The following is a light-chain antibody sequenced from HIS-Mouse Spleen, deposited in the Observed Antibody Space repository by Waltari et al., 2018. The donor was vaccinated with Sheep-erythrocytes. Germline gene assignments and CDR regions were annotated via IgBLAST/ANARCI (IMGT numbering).Light chain of an antibody. V-gene: IGLV3-19*01. Sequence: SSELTQDPAVSVALGQTVRITCQGDSLRSYYASWYQQKPGQAPVLVIYGKNKRPSGIPDRCSGSSSGNTASLTITGAQAEDEADYYCNSRDSSGNHLVFGGGTKLTVL. CDR2: GKN. CDR1: SLRSYY. CDR3: NSRDSSGNHLV. J-gene: IGLJ2*01.